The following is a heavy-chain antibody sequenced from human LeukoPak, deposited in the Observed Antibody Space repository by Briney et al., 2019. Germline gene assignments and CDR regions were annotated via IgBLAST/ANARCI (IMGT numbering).Heavy chain of an antibody. J-gene: IGHJ4*02. CDR2: IYHSGST. D-gene: IGHD6-13*01. Sequence: SETLSLTCAVSGGSISGSNWWSWVRQPPGQGLEWIGEIYHSGSTNYNPSLKSRVTISVDKSKNQFSLKLSSVTAADTAVYYCARGSAAGYRFDYWGQGTLVTVSS. CDR3: ARGSAAGYRFDY. V-gene: IGHV4-4*02. CDR1: GGSISGSNW.